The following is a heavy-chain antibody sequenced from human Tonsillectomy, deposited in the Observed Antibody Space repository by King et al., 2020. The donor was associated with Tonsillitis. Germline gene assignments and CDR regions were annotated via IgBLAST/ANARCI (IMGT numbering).Heavy chain of an antibody. Sequence: QLQESGPGLVKPSETLSLTCTVSGGSISSSSYYWGWIRQPPGKGLEWIGSIYYSGSTYYNPSLKSRVTISVDTSKNQFSPKLSSVTAADTAIYYCAIHVYSGYDPFDYWGQGTLVTVSS. CDR2: IYYSGST. J-gene: IGHJ4*02. D-gene: IGHD5-12*01. CDR3: AIHVYSGYDPFDY. CDR1: GGSISSSSYY. V-gene: IGHV4-39*01.